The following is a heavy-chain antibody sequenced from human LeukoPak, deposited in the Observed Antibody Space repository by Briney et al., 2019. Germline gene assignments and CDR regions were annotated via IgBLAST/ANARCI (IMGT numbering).Heavy chain of an antibody. V-gene: IGHV4-38-2*02. CDR3: ARVTFESSSWYLGY. Sequence: SETLSLTCTVSGYSISSGYYWGWIRQPPGKGLEWIGSIYHSGSTYYNPSLKSRVTISVDTSKNQFSLKLSSVTAADTAVYYCARVTFESSSWYLGYWGQGTLVTVSS. J-gene: IGHJ4*02. D-gene: IGHD6-13*01. CDR2: IYHSGST. CDR1: GYSISSGYY.